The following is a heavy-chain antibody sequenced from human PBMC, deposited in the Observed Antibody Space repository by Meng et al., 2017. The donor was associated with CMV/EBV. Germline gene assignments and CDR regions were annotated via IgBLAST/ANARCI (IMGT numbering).Heavy chain of an antibody. CDR1: GYSFTSYW. V-gene: IGHV5-51*01. CDR2: IYPGDSDT. Sequence: GGSLRLSGKGSGYSFTSYWIGWVRQMPGKGLEWMGIIYPGDSDTRYSPSFQGHVTISADKSISTAYLQWSSLKASDTAMYYCARPGHQLDGRDYYYYGMDVWGQGTTVTVSS. D-gene: IGHD6-13*01. CDR3: ARPGHQLDGRDYYYYGMDV. J-gene: IGHJ6*02.